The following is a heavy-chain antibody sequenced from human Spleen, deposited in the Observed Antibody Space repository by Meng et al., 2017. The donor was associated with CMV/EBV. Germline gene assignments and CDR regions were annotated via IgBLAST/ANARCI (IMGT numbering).Heavy chain of an antibody. V-gene: IGHV3-15*01. J-gene: IGHJ6*02. Sequence: GESLKISCVASGFTFSDYAMSWVRQVPGKGLEWVGRIKSKTDGGTTDYAAPVKGRFTISRDDSKNTLYLQMNSLKTEDTAVYYCTRLIVATIGTDLTYYYYYGMDVWGQGTTVTVSS. CDR1: GFTFSDYA. CDR3: TRLIVATIGTDLTYYYYYGMDV. D-gene: IGHD5-12*01. CDR2: IKSKTDGGTT.